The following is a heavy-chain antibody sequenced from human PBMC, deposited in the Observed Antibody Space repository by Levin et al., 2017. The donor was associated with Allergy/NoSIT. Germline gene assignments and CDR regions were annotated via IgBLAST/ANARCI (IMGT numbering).Heavy chain of an antibody. CDR1: GGSISSYY. CDR2: IYYSGST. V-gene: IGHV4-59*01. Sequence: SETLSLTCTVSGGSISSYYWSWIRQPPGKGLEWIGYIYYSGSTNYNPSLKSRVTISVDTSKNQFSLKLSSVTAADTAVYYCARVPARWELPGYYYYGMDGWGQGTTVTVSS. CDR3: ARVPARWELPGYYYYGMDG. J-gene: IGHJ6*02. D-gene: IGHD1-26*01.